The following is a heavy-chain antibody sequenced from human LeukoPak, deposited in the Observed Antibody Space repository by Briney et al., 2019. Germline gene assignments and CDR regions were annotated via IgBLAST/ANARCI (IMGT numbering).Heavy chain of an antibody. CDR1: GGSFSGYY. J-gene: IGHJ5*02. V-gene: IGHV4-34*01. Sequence: SETLSLTCDIYGGSFSGYYWSWIRQPPGKGREWIGEINHSVSTNYNPSLKSRVTISVDTSKNQFSLKLSSVTAADTAVYYCARELRFLEWLPAGNWFDPWGQGTLVTVSS. CDR2: INHSVST. D-gene: IGHD3-3*01. CDR3: ARELRFLEWLPAGNWFDP.